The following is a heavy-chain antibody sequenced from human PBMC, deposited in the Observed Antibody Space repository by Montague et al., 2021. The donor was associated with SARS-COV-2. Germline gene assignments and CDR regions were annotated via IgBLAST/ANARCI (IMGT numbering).Heavy chain of an antibody. CDR2: IYWDDNK. V-gene: IGHV2-5*02. CDR1: GFSLSTHGVG. D-gene: IGHD3-9*01. J-gene: IGHJ4*02. Sequence: PALVKPTQTLTLTCTFSGFSLSTHGVGVAWIRQPPGKALEWLALIYWDDNKHYSPSLKTRLSIAKDTSKNQVVLTMTNVDPVDTATYYCARSLYDILTGYYLPFDYWGQGTLVTVSS. CDR3: ARSLYDILTGYYLPFDY.